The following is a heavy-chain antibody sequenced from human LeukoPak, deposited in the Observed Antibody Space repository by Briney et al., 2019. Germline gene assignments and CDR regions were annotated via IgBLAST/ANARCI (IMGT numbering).Heavy chain of an antibody. D-gene: IGHD3-22*01. V-gene: IGHV3-66*01. CDR1: GFTVSSNY. J-gene: IGHJ4*02. Sequence: GGSLRLSCAASGFTVSSNYMSWVRQAPGKGLEWVSVIYSGGKTYHADSVKGRFTISRDNSKNTLYLQMSSLRAEDTAVYYCARVGSDSSGGWRFLDYWGQGTLVTVSS. CDR3: ARVGSDSSGGWRFLDY. CDR2: IYSGGKT.